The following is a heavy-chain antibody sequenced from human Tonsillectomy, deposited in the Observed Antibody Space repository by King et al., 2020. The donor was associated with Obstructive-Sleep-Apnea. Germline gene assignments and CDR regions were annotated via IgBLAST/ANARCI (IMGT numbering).Heavy chain of an antibody. CDR3: ARTLPYDSSGYPFDY. CDR2: SYDSGSS. D-gene: IGHD3-22*01. V-gene: IGHV4-31*03. Sequence: QLQESGPGLLKPSQTLSLTCTVSGCSIRMGGWYWSWIRQHPGKGLEWVGYSYDSGSSYYNPSLKSRVTISVDTSKNQFSLKLSSVTAADTAVYYCARTLPYDSSGYPFDYWGQGTLVTVSS. J-gene: IGHJ4*02. CDR1: GCSIRMGGWY.